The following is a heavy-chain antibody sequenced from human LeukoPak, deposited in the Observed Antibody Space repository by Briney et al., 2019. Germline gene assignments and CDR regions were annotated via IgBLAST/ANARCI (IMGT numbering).Heavy chain of an antibody. Sequence: GGSLRLSCAASGFTFDDYAMSWVRQAPGKGLEWVSAISGSGGSTYYADSVKGRFTISRDNSKNTLYLQMNSLRAEDTAVYYCAKVSIAARYFDYWGQGTLVTVSS. D-gene: IGHD6-6*01. CDR3: AKVSIAARYFDY. CDR2: ISGSGGST. CDR1: GFTFDDYA. V-gene: IGHV3-23*01. J-gene: IGHJ4*02.